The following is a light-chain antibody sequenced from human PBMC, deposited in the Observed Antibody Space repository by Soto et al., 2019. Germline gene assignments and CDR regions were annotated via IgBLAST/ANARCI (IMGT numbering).Light chain of an antibody. V-gene: IGKV3-15*01. CDR1: QSISDT. CDR3: QQYNNWPWT. Sequence: ELVRTQSGATLSVSPRGCATLSCRASQSISDTLAWYQQKPGQAPRLLIHGASTRAPGFPARFSGSGSGTDFTLTISSLQSEDFAVYYCQQYNNWPWTFGQGTKVDIK. J-gene: IGKJ1*01. CDR2: GAS.